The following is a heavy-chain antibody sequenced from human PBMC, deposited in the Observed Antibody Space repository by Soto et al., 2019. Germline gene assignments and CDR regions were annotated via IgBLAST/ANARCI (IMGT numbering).Heavy chain of an antibody. J-gene: IGHJ5*02. CDR1: GFTFSSYA. CDR2: ISGSGGST. Sequence: EVQLLESGGGLVQPGGSLRLSCAASGFTFSSYAMSWVRQAPGKGLEWVSAISGSGGSTYYADSVKGRFTISRDNYKNTLYLQMNSLRAEDTAVYYCAKGYSSGWYGDWFDPWGQGTLVTVSS. D-gene: IGHD6-19*01. CDR3: AKGYSSGWYGDWFDP. V-gene: IGHV3-23*01.